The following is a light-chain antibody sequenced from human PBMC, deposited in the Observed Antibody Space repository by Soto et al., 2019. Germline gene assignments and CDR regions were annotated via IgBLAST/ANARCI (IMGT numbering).Light chain of an antibody. V-gene: IGLV9-49*01. CDR3: GADHGSGSNFVAV. CDR1: SGYSNYK. Sequence: QSVLTQPPSASASLGASVTLTCTLSSGYSNYKVDWYQQRPGKGPRFVMRVGTGGIVGSKGDGIPDRFSVLGSGLNRYLTIKNIQEEDESDYHCGADHGSGSNFVAVFGGGTNHRP. CDR2: VGTGGIVG. J-gene: IGLJ2*01.